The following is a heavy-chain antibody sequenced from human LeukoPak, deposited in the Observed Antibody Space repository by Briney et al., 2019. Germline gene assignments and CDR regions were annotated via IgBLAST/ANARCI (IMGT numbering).Heavy chain of an antibody. CDR3: ARVGVVKTNDAFDI. CDR1: GGTFSSYA. CDR2: ISAYNGNT. Sequence: ASVKVSCTASGGTFSSYAISWVRQAPGQGLEWMGWISAYNGNTNYAQKLQGRVTMTTDTSTSTAYMELRSLRSDDTAVYYCARVGVVKTNDAFDIWGQGTMVTVSS. J-gene: IGHJ3*02. D-gene: IGHD3-3*01. V-gene: IGHV1-18*01.